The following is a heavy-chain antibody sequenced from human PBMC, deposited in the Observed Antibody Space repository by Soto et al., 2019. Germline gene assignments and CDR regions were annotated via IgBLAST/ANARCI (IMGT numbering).Heavy chain of an antibody. CDR3: ASYYGSSSGAWFDP. J-gene: IGHJ5*02. Sequence: QVQLQESGPGLVKPSETLSLTCTVSGGSVSSGSYYWSWIRQPPGKGLEWIGYIYYSGSTNYNPSLKSRVTISVDTSKNQFSLKLSSVTAADTAVYYCASYYGSSSGAWFDPWGQGTLVTVSS. D-gene: IGHD6-6*01. V-gene: IGHV4-61*01. CDR2: IYYSGST. CDR1: GGSVSSGSYY.